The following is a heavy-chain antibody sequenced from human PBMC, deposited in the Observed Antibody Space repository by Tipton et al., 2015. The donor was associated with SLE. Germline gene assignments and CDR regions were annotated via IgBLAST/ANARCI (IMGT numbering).Heavy chain of an antibody. CDR1: GASISSYY. D-gene: IGHD1-26*01. Sequence: TLSLTCTVSGASISSYYWSWIRQPPGKGLEWIGYIYYTGSANYNPSLKSRVTISVDTSKNQFSLRLNSLTTADTAVYYCAKENSENFLPPNFFDSRGQGRLVTVSS. J-gene: IGHJ4*02. CDR3: AKENSENFLPPNFFDS. V-gene: IGHV4-59*01. CDR2: IYYTGSA.